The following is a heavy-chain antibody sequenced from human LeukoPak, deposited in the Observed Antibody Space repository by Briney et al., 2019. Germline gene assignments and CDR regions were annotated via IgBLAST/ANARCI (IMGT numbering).Heavy chain of an antibody. CDR3: ARGAGGITGTTWYDY. CDR1: GFTFDDYG. J-gene: IGHJ4*02. Sequence: GGSLRLSCAASGFTFDDYGMSWVRQAPGKGLEWVSGINWNGGSTGYADSVKGRFTISRDNAKNSLYLQMNSLRAEDTALYQCARGAGGITGTTWYDYWGQGTLVTVSS. V-gene: IGHV3-20*01. CDR2: INWNGGST. D-gene: IGHD1-7*01.